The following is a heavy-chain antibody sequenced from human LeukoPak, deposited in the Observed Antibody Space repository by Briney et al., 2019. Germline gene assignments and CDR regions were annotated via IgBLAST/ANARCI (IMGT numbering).Heavy chain of an antibody. Sequence: GGSLRLSCAASGFTFRSYGMHWVRQAPGKGLEWVAFIRYDGSNKYYADSVKGRFTISRDNSKNTLYLQMNSLRAEDTAVYYCARDPGYSYGIDYWGQGTLVTVSS. CDR1: GFTFRSYG. D-gene: IGHD5-18*01. J-gene: IGHJ4*02. CDR3: ARDPGYSYGIDY. CDR2: IRYDGSNK. V-gene: IGHV3-30*02.